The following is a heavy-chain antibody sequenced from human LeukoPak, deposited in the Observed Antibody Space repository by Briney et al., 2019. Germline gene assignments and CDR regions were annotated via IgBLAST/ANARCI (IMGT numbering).Heavy chain of an antibody. CDR2: IYSIGST. CDR3: ARAPSDYYNNWFDP. CDR1: GGSISSYY. D-gene: IGHD3-22*01. V-gene: IGHV4-4*07. J-gene: IGHJ5*02. Sequence: SETLSLTCAVSGGSISSYYWSWIRQPAGEGLEWIGRIYSIGSTDYNPSLKSRVTMSVDTSKNQFSLKLSSVTAADTAMYYCARAPSDYYNNWFDPWGQGTLVTVSS.